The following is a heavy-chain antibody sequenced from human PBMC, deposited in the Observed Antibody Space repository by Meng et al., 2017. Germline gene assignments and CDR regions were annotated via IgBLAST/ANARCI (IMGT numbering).Heavy chain of an antibody. CDR3: ARRDHYGDFDY. D-gene: IGHD4-17*01. V-gene: IGHV1-46*01. J-gene: IGHJ4*02. Sequence: QVQLVQSGAEVKKPGASVKVSCKASAYTITSYDMHWVRQAPGQGLEWMGIINPSDGSTSYAQKFQGRVTMTRDTSTSTVYMELRSLRSEDTAVYYCARRDHYGDFDYWGQGTLVTVSS. CDR1: AYTITSYD. CDR2: INPSDGST.